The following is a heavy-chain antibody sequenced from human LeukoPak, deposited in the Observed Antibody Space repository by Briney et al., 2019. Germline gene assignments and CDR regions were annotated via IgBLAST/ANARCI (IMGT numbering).Heavy chain of an antibody. CDR2: ICGGGGYI. D-gene: IGHD1-26*01. CDR1: GFTFSSYA. CDR3: ARFRSTSGSYPLDY. J-gene: IGHJ4*02. Sequence: GGSLRLSCATSGFTFSSYAMSWVPQAPGRGLEWLSGICGGGGYIYYADSVKGRFTMSRDNSKNTVSLQMNSLRAEDTALYYCARFRSTSGSYPLDYWGQGTLVTVSS. V-gene: IGHV3-23*01.